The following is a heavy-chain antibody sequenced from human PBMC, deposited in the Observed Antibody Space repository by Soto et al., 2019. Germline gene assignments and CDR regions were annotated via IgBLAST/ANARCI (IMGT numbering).Heavy chain of an antibody. Sequence: SETLSLTCAVAGASISSNGYYWSWIRQHPGKGLEWIGYIHHSRNTYYNPSLDSRLTISVDRSKNQFSLRLTTVTAADTAVYHCARVGYYESSGSLYFDYWGQGTLVTVSS. CDR1: GASISSNGYY. J-gene: IGHJ4*02. CDR2: IHHSRNT. D-gene: IGHD3-22*01. V-gene: IGHV4-31*02. CDR3: ARVGYYESSGSLYFDY.